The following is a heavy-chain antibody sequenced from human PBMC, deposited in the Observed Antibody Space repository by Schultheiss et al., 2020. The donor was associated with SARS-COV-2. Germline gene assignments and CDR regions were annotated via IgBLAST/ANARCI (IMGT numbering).Heavy chain of an antibody. CDR2: IYHSGST. CDR1: GGSISSYY. CDR3: ARGGYYYDSSGRLDY. D-gene: IGHD3-22*01. J-gene: IGHJ4*02. Sequence: GSLRLSCTVSGGSISSYYWSWIRQPPGKGLEWIGEIYHSGSTNYNPSLKSLVTISVDTSTNQFSLKLSSVTAADTAVYYCARGGYYYDSSGRLDYWGQGSLVTVSS. V-gene: IGHV4-59*12.